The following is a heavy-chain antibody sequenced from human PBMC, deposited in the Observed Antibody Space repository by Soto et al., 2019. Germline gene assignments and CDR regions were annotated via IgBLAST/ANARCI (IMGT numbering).Heavy chain of an antibody. J-gene: IGHJ3*02. CDR1: GFSISNYS. CDR3: AKTRYDSGGYAFDI. CDR2: ISFSSNHI. D-gene: IGHD3-22*01. V-gene: IGHV3-48*02. Sequence: EVQLVESGGDLVQPGGSLRLSCAASGFSISNYSMNWIRQAPGKGLEWVSYISFSSNHIFYADSVKGRFTISRDNANNSLYLQMNSLRDEDTAVYYCAKTRYDSGGYAFDIWGQGTMVTVSS.